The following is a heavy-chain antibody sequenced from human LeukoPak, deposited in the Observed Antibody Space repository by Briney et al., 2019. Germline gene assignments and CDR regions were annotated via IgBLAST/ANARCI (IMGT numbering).Heavy chain of an antibody. CDR2: ISPSNGAT. D-gene: IGHD1-7*01. CDR1: GYTFTAYY. CDR3: VEENFRFDY. V-gene: IGHV1-2*02. J-gene: IGHJ4*02. Sequence: ASVEVSCKASGYTFTAYYMHWVRQAPGQGLEWMGWISPSNGATEYAQKFQGRVTLTTDTSISTAYMELSRLTSDDTAVFYCVEENFRFDYWGQGTLVTVSS.